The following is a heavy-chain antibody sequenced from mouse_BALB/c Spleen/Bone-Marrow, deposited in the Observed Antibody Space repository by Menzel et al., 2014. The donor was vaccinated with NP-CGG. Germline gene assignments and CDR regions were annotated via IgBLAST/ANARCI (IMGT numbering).Heavy chain of an antibody. D-gene: IGHD2-1*01. CDR1: GFTFSSYT. CDR3: ARQIYFPYFDY. Sequence: EVMLVESGGGLVQPGESLKLSCAASGFTFSSYTMSWVRQTPEKRLEWVAYISNGGGSTYYPDTVKGRFTISRDNAKNTLYLRMSSLKSEDTAMYYCARQIYFPYFDYWGQGTTLTVSS. CDR2: ISNGGGST. V-gene: IGHV5-12-2*01. J-gene: IGHJ2*01.